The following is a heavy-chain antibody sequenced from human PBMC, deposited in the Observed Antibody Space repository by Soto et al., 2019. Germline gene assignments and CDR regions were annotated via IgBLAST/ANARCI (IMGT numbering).Heavy chain of an antibody. D-gene: IGHD6-13*01. J-gene: IGHJ4*02. Sequence: QLQLQESGSGLVKPSQTLSLTCSVSGDSIGSLGYSWDWIRHAPGRGLEWIGYVYPSGATYYNPSYRGRLTLSIDRSKNQFSLKLTSVTAADTAVYYCARGNGSKVLDHWGQGTRVTVSS. CDR2: VYPSGAT. V-gene: IGHV4-30-2*01. CDR3: ARGNGSKVLDH. CDR1: GDSIGSLGYS.